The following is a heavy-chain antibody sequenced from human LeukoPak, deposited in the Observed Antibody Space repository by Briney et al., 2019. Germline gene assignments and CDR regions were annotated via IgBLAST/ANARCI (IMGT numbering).Heavy chain of an antibody. D-gene: IGHD5-12*01. CDR1: GFTFSSYA. CDR3: AREQWLRPNPYAFDI. J-gene: IGHJ3*02. Sequence: GGSLRLSCAASGFTFSSYAMHWVRQAPGKGLEWVAVISYDGSNKYYADSVKGRFTISRDNSKNTLYLQMNSLRAEDTAVYYCAREQWLRPNPYAFDIWGQGTMVTVSS. CDR2: ISYDGSNK. V-gene: IGHV3-30-3*01.